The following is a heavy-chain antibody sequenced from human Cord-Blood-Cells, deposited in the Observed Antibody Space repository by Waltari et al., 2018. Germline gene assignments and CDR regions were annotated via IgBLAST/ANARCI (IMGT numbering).Heavy chain of an antibody. D-gene: IGHD1-26*01. CDR1: GFTFSSYS. CDR2: ISSGSSTI. J-gene: IGHJ3*02. Sequence: EVQLVESGGGLVQPGGSLRLSCAAYGFTFSSYSMNWVRQAPGKGLEWVSYISSGSSTIYYAESVKGRFTISRDNAKKSLYLQMNSLRDEDTAVYYCARVGRIKDAFDIWGQGTMVTVSS. V-gene: IGHV3-48*02. CDR3: ARVGRIKDAFDI.